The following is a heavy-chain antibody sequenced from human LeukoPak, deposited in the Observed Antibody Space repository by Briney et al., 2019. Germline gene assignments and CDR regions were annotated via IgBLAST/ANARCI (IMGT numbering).Heavy chain of an antibody. CDR3: ASCGSYYPLNWFDP. V-gene: IGHV4-59*01. CDR1: GGSINSYY. J-gene: IGHJ5*02. Sequence: SETLSLTSTVSGGSINSYYWSWIRQPPGKGLEWIGYIYYSGSTNYNPSLKSRVTISVDTSKNQFSLRLSSVTAADTAVYYCASCGSYYPLNWFDPWGQGTLVTVSS. D-gene: IGHD1-26*01. CDR2: IYYSGST.